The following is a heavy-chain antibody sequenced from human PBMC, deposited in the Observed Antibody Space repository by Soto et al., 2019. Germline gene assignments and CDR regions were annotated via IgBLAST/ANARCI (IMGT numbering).Heavy chain of an antibody. Sequence: QVQLQESGPGLVEPSQTLSLTCTVSGDSISSRYYYWSWIRQPPGKGLEWLGHIYDSGNTYSNPSLKSRLTISVDTSKNQFSLKLSSVTAADPAVYYCARGPAGDKVDYWGQGTLVTVSS. D-gene: IGHD7-27*01. V-gene: IGHV4-30-4*01. CDR3: ARGPAGDKVDY. CDR1: GDSISSRYYY. CDR2: IYDSGNT. J-gene: IGHJ4*02.